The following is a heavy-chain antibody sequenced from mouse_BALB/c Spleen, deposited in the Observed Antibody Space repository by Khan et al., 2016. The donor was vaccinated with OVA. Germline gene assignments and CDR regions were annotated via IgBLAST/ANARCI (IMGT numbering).Heavy chain of an antibody. J-gene: IGHJ1*01. CDR2: IAPANGNT. CDR3: VPPSYDPRSFDV. V-gene: IGHV14-3*02. Sequence: EVQLQESGAELVKPGASVKLSCTASGFNIKDTYVPWVKERPDQSLEWIGRIAPANGNTEYDPSVKGQATITADTSTNTLYLQISSLTSEDSCVNYYVPPSYDPRSFDVWGAGTTVTVSS. CDR1: GFNIKDTY. D-gene: IGHD2-3*01.